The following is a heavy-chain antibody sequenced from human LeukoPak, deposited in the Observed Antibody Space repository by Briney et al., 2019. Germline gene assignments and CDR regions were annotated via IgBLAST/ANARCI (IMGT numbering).Heavy chain of an antibody. CDR3: AKTTSARWDYYYGMDV. V-gene: IGHV3-23*01. CDR2: ISGSGDRT. Sequence: GGSLRLSCAASGFTFSSYAMTWVRQAPGKGLKWVSGISGSGDRTYYADSVKGRFTISRDNSKNTLSLQMNSLRAEDTAVYYCAKTTSARWDYYYGMDVWGQGTTVTVSS. D-gene: IGHD1-1*01. J-gene: IGHJ6*02. CDR1: GFTFSSYA.